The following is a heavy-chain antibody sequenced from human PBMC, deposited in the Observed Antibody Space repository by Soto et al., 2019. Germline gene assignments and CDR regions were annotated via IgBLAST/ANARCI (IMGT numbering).Heavy chain of an antibody. CDR3: ARSKVGDGYNYDY. J-gene: IGHJ4*02. V-gene: IGHV1-2*04. CDR1: GYTFTGYY. D-gene: IGHD5-12*01. Sequence: VASVKVSCKASGYTFTGYYMHWVRQAPGQGLEWMGWINPNSGGTNYAQKFQGWVTMTRDTSISTAYMELSRLRSDDTAVYYCARSKVGDGYNYDYWGQGTLVTVSS. CDR2: INPNSGGT.